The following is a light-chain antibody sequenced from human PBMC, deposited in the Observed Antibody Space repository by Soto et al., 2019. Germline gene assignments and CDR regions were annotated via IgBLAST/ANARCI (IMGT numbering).Light chain of an antibody. CDR1: QSVFNH. J-gene: IGKJ4*01. CDR3: HQSSSTPLT. V-gene: IGKV1-39*01. CDR2: DAS. Sequence: DVQMTQSPSSLSASVGDSVTITCRASQSVFNHLSWFQQRPGKGPKLLIYDASSLHAGVPSRFSGSGYGTEFTLTISTVQPEDSAIYYCHQSSSTPLTFGGGTRVELK.